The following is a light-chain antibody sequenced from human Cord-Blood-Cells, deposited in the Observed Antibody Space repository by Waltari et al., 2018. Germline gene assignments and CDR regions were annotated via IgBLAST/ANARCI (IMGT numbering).Light chain of an antibody. CDR1: SSDVGSYNF. CDR2: EGS. J-gene: IGLJ2*01. V-gene: IGLV2-23*01. CDR3: CSYAGSSTVV. Sequence: QSALTQPASVSGSPGQSITISCTGTSSDVGSYNFVPWYQQHPGQAPKRMIYEGSKRPSGVSNRFSDSKAGNTASLTISGLQAEDEADYYCCSYAGSSTVVFGGGTKLTVL.